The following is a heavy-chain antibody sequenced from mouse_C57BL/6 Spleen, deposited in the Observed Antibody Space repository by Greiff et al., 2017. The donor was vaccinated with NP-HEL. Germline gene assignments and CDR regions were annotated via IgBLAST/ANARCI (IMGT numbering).Heavy chain of an antibody. CDR1: GYTFTEYT. V-gene: IGHV1-62-2*01. CDR2: FYPGSGSI. D-gene: IGHD2-1*01. CDR3: ARPEVPYGNYDYYAMDY. J-gene: IGHJ4*01. Sequence: VQLQQSGAELVKPGASVKLSCKASGYTFTEYTIHWVKQRSGQGLEWIGWFYPGSGSIKYNEKFKDKATLTADKSSSTVYMELSRLTSEDSAVYFCARPEVPYGNYDYYAMDYWGQGTSVTVSS.